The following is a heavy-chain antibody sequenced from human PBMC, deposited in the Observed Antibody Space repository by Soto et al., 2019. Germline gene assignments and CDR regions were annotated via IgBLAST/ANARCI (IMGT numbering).Heavy chain of an antibody. CDR2: IYYSGST. Sequence: PSETLSLTCTVSGGSVSSGSYYWSWIRQPPGKGLEWVGYIYYSGSTNYNPSLKSLVTITVDTYKNQFSLKLSFVTAADTAVYYGARAGLGSLDDWGQGTLVTVSS. CDR3: ARAGLGSLDD. CDR1: GGSVSSGSYY. V-gene: IGHV4-61*01. J-gene: IGHJ4*02.